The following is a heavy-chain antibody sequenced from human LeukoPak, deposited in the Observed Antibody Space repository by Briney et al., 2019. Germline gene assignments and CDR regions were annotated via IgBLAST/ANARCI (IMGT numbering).Heavy chain of an antibody. CDR3: ARVGLWFGELAFDP. V-gene: IGHV4-38-2*02. Sequence: SETLSLTCTVSGYSISSGYYWGWIRQPPGKGLEWIGNIHHSGSTYYNPSLKSRVTISLDTSKNQFSLKLSSVTAADTAVYYCARVGLWFGELAFDPWGQGTLVTVSS. CDR1: GYSISSGYY. CDR2: IHHSGST. D-gene: IGHD3-10*01. J-gene: IGHJ5*02.